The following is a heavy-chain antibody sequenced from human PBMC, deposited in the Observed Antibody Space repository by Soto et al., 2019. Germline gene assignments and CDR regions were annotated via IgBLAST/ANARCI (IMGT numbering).Heavy chain of an antibody. CDR3: ARHASTTVTYYFDY. V-gene: IGHV4-39*01. Sequence: PSETLSLTCTVSGGSISSSSYYWGWIRQPPGTGLEWIGSIYYSGSTYYNPSLKSRVTISVDTSKNQFSLKLSSVTAADTAVYYCARHASTTVTYYFDYWGQGTLVTVSS. D-gene: IGHD4-17*01. CDR1: GGSISSSSYY. CDR2: IYYSGST. J-gene: IGHJ4*02.